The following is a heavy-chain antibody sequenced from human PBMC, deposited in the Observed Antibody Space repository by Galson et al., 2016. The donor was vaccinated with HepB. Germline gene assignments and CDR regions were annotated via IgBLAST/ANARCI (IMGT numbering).Heavy chain of an antibody. CDR3: ARESPRSSGWDNLYYHGMDV. CDR1: GFAFDSHG. V-gene: IGHV3-33*01. D-gene: IGHD6-25*01. Sequence: SLRLSCAASGFAFDSHGMHWVRQAPGKGLVWVALIWYSGKNKYYSDSVRGRFTISRDNSMKKVYLEMNSLRIEDTGLYYCARESPRSSGWDNLYYHGMDVWGRGTTVIVSS. CDR2: IWYSGKNK. J-gene: IGHJ6*02.